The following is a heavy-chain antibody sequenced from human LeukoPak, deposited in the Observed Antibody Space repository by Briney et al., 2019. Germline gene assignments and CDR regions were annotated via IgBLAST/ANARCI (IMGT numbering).Heavy chain of an antibody. J-gene: IGHJ4*02. D-gene: IGHD1-26*01. Sequence: SQTLSLTCTVSGGSISSGSYYWSWIRQPAGKGLEWIGRIYTSGITNYNPSLKSRVTISVDTSKNQFSLKLSSVTAADTAVYYCARRGLSGSLLRWGQGTLVTVSS. V-gene: IGHV4-61*02. CDR2: IYTSGIT. CDR3: ARRGLSGSLLR. CDR1: GGSISSGSYY.